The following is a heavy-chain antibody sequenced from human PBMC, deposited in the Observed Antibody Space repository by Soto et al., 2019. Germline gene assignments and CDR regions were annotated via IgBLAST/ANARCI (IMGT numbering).Heavy chain of an antibody. Sequence: GGSLRLSCAASGFPFSSYSMHWVRQAPGKGLEWVAVISYDGSNKYYADSVKGRFTISRDNSKNTLYLQMNSLRAEDTAVYYCASAYCGGDCYSDAFDIWGQGTMVTVSS. J-gene: IGHJ3*02. CDR3: ASAYCGGDCYSDAFDI. CDR2: ISYDGSNK. V-gene: IGHV3-30-3*01. D-gene: IGHD2-21*02. CDR1: GFPFSSYS.